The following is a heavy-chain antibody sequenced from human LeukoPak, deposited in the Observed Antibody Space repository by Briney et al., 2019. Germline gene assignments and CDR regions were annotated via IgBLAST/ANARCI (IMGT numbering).Heavy chain of an antibody. V-gene: IGHV4-59*01. J-gene: IGHJ3*02. CDR3: ARDASSYAFDI. CDR1: GGSISSYY. CDR2: IYYSGST. Sequence: SETLSLTCTVSGGSISSYYWSWIRQPPGKGLEWIGYIYYSGSTNYNPSLKSRVTISVDTSKNQFSLKLSSVTAADTAVYYYARDASSYAFDIWGQGTMVTVSS.